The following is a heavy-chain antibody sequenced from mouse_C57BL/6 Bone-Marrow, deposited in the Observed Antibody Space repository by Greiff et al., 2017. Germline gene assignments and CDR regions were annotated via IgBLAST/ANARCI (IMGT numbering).Heavy chain of an antibody. Sequence: VQLQQPGAELVRPGSSVKLSCKASGYTFTSYWMDWVKQRPGQGLEWIGNIYPSDSETHYNQTFKDKATLTVDKSSSTAYMQLSSLTSEDSAVYYCARFYDGYYDYFDYWGQGTTLTVSS. V-gene: IGHV1-61*01. J-gene: IGHJ2*01. CDR2: IYPSDSET. CDR3: ARFYDGYYDYFDY. CDR1: GYTFTSYW. D-gene: IGHD2-3*01.